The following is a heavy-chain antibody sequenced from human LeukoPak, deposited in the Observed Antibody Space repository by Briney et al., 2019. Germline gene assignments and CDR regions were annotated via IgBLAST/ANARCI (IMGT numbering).Heavy chain of an antibody. J-gene: IGHJ6*03. V-gene: IGHV1-2*02. Sequence: ASVKVSCKASGYTFTSYYMHWVRQAPGQGLEWMGWINPNSGGTNYAQKFQGRVTMTRDTSISTAYMELSRLRSDDTAVYYCARRIVVVPAARYYYMDVWGKGTTVTVSS. CDR2: INPNSGGT. CDR1: GYTFTSYY. D-gene: IGHD2-2*01. CDR3: ARRIVVVPAARYYYMDV.